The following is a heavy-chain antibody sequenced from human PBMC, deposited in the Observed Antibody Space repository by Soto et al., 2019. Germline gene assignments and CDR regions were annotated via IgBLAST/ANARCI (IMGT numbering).Heavy chain of an antibody. D-gene: IGHD7-27*01. CDR1: GGSFSGYY. CDR3: ARATGGVVDAFDI. J-gene: IGHJ3*02. CDR2: INHSGST. V-gene: IGHV4-34*01. Sequence: SETLSLTCAVYGGSFSGYYWSWIRQPPGKGLEWIGEINHSGSTNYNPSLKSRVTISVDTSKNQFSRKLSSVTAADTAVYYCARATGGVVDAFDIWGQGTIVTVSS.